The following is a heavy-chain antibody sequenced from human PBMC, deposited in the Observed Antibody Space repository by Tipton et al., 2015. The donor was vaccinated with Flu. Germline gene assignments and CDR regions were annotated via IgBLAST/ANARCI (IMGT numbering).Heavy chain of an antibody. V-gene: IGHV4-39*07. D-gene: IGHD3-9*01. Sequence: TLSLTCTVSDGSVSSSLYYWGWVRQPPAKRLEWIGHSHFTGGGSYNPSLKSRVTISRDTSKNQFSLDLTSVTAADTAVYYCVRVKTFDFIPNYFDPWGPGTLVIVSS. CDR1: DGSVSSSLYY. J-gene: IGHJ5*02. CDR3: VRVKTFDFIPNYFDP. CDR2: SHFTGGG.